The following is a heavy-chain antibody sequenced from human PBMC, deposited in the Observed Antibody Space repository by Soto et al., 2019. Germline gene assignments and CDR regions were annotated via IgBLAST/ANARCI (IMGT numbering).Heavy chain of an antibody. D-gene: IGHD6-19*01. Sequence: PGGSLRLSCAASVFTFSSHAMSWVRQAPGKGLEWVSTISSGGDNTYSADSVKGRFTISRDNSKNTLYLQMNSLRAEDTAVYYCASPLAVAGPNWFDPWGQGPLVTVSS. J-gene: IGHJ5*02. CDR1: VFTFSSHA. V-gene: IGHV3-23*01. CDR2: ISSGGDNT. CDR3: ASPLAVAGPNWFDP.